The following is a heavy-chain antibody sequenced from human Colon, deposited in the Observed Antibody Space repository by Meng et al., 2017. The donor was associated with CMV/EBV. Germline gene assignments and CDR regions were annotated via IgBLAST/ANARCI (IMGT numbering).Heavy chain of an antibody. CDR3: VKIEGRCDSQSCSYYRWFDP. CDR1: GGSISRSCYY. V-gene: IGHV4-61*05. CDR2: IYYNGNT. D-gene: IGHD2/OR15-2a*01. J-gene: IGHJ5*02. Sequence: GSLRLSCTVSGGSISRSCYYWSWIRQRPGEGLEWIGFIYYNGNTEYNPSLKSRLTISIDTSKNQFFLNLRSVTAADTAVYHCVKIEGRCDSQSCSYYRWFDPWGQGILVTVSS.